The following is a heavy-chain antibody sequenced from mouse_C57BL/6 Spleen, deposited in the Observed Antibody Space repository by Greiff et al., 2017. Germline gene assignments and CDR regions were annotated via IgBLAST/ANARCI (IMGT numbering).Heavy chain of an antibody. J-gene: IGHJ4*01. Sequence: EVMLVESGGGLVKPGGSLKLSCAASGFTFSDYGMHWVRQASEKGLEWVAYISSGSSTIYYADTVKGRFTFSRDNATNTLFLQMPSLRSEDTAMYYCAGPSDGYAMDDWGQGTSVTVSS. V-gene: IGHV5-17*01. CDR2: ISSGSSTI. CDR1: GFTFSDYG. CDR3: AGPSDGYAMDD.